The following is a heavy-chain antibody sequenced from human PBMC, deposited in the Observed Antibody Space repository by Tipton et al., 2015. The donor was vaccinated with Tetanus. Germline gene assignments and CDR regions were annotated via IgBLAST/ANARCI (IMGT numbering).Heavy chain of an antibody. J-gene: IGHJ1*01. D-gene: IGHD1-1*01. CDR2: ISPSGGST. CDR1: GYTFSNYY. CDR3: ARLHDITGMP. Sequence: QVQLVQSGAEVRKPGASVTISCTASGYTFSNYYLHWVRQAPGQGLEWMGMISPSGGSTTYAQKVQGRVTMSRDTSTSTVYLEVSDLRSEDTAVYYCARLHDITGMPWGQGTLVTVSP. V-gene: IGHV1-46*01.